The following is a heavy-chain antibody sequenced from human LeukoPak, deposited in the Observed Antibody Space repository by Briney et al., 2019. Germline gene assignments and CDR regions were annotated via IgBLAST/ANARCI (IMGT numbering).Heavy chain of an antibody. D-gene: IGHD1-20*01. CDR3: ARGRSYNWNEGWFDP. J-gene: IGHJ5*02. CDR1: GGSFSGYY. CDR2: INHSGST. V-gene: IGHV4-34*01. Sequence: SETLSLTCAVYGGSFSGYYWSWIRQPPGKGLEWIGEINHSGSTNYNPSLKSRVTISVDTSKNQFSLKLSSVTAADTAVYYCARGRSYNWNEGWFDPWGQGTLVTVSS.